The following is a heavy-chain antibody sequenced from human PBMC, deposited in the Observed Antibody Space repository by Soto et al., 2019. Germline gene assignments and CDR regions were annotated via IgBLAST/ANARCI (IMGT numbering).Heavy chain of an antibody. V-gene: IGHV3-73*01. CDR1: GFTFSGSA. D-gene: IGHD3-3*01. J-gene: IGHJ6*03. CDR2: IRSKANNYAT. CDR3: SRQASDFWSGKPQYYMDV. Sequence: EVQLVESGGGLVQPGGSLKLSCAASGFTFSGSAMHWVRQASGKGLEWVGRIRSKANNYATAYGASVKGRFTISRDASKNTAYLQMNSLKTEDTAVYYCSRQASDFWSGKPQYYMDVWGKGTTVTVSS.